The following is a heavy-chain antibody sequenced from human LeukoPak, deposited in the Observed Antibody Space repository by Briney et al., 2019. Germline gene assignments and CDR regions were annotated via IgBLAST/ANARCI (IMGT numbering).Heavy chain of an antibody. V-gene: IGHV1-69*04. CDR3: ASLADTSDYYVDP. J-gene: IGHJ5*02. CDR2: INPMFGIA. D-gene: IGHD3-22*01. CDR1: GYTFTSYG. Sequence: SVKVSCKASGYTFTSYGISWVRQAPGQGLEWMGRINPMFGIANYAQNFQGRVTITADKSTSTAYVELSSLTSDDTAVHYCASLADTSDYYVDPWGQGTLVTVSS.